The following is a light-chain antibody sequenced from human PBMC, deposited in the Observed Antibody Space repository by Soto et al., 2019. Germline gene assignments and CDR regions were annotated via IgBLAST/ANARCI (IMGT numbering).Light chain of an antibody. CDR2: DAS. CDR1: QSIGSW. CDR3: QQYDNFPIT. V-gene: IGKV1-33*01. Sequence: DIQMTQSPSILSASVGDRVTITCRASQSIGSWLAWYQQKPGKAPKLLIYDASNLERGVPSRFSGNASGTDGTFTISSLQPEDIATYYCQQYDNFPITFGQGTRLEIK. J-gene: IGKJ5*01.